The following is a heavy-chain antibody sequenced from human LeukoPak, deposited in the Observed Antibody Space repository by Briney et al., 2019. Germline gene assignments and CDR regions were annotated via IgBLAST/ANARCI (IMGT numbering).Heavy chain of an antibody. D-gene: IGHD1-26*01. CDR1: GFTFSSYA. J-gene: IGHJ4*02. CDR3: AKKTSIVGAFDY. CDR2: IRSSGGST. Sequence: GGSLRLSCAASGFTFSSYAMSWARQAPGKGLEWVSTIRSSGGSTHYADSVKGRFTISRDNSKNTLYLQMNSLRAEDTAVYYCAKKTSIVGAFDYWGQGTLVTVSS. V-gene: IGHV3-23*01.